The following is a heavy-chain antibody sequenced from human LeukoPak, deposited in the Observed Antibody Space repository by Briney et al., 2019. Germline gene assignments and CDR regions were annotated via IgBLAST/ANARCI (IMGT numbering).Heavy chain of an antibody. CDR3: VRNILTGYSDY. V-gene: IGHV1-46*01. CDR2: INPSGGST. D-gene: IGHD3-9*01. Sequence: ASVKVSCKASGYTFTNYYIHWVRQAPGQGLEWMGIINPSGGSTSYAQKFQGRVTITRDTSTSTVYMELSSLRSEDTAVYYCVRNILTGYSDYWGQGTLVTVSS. J-gene: IGHJ4*02. CDR1: GYTFTNYY.